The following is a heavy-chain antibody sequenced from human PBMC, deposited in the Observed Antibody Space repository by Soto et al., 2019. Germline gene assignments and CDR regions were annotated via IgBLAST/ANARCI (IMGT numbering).Heavy chain of an antibody. Sequence: LSLTCAVYGGSFSGYYWSWIRQPPGKGLEWIGEINHSGSTNYNPSLKSRVTISVDTSKNQFSLKLSSVSAADTAVYYCARGGYSYGYYYYYGMDVWGQGTTVTVSS. CDR1: GGSFSGYY. J-gene: IGHJ6*02. CDR2: INHSGST. CDR3: ARGGYSYGYYYYYGMDV. V-gene: IGHV4-34*01. D-gene: IGHD5-18*01.